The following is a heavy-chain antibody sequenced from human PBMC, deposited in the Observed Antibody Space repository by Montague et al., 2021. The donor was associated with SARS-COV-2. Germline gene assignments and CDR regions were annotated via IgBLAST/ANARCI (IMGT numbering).Heavy chain of an antibody. CDR1: GFSFSTDW. Sequence: SLRLSCAASGFSFSTDWMSWVRQAPGKGLEWVANINGDGSAKSYVGSVKGRFTISRDNANNSLYLQMNSLRAEDTAVYYCARDSYTKGDYWGQGTLVSVPS. CDR3: ARDSYTKGDY. V-gene: IGHV3-7*03. D-gene: IGHD4-11*01. CDR2: INGDGSAK. J-gene: IGHJ4*02.